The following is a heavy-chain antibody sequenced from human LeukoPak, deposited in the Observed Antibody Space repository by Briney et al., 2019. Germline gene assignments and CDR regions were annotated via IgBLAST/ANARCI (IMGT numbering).Heavy chain of an antibody. CDR1: GFTFSSYG. J-gene: IGHJ4*02. CDR2: ISYDGSNK. V-gene: IGHV3-30*18. D-gene: IGHD3-3*01. Sequence: GRSLRLSCAASGFTFSSYGMHWVRQAPGKGLEWVAVISYDGSNKYYADSVKGRFTISRDNSKNTLYLQMNSLRAEDTAVYYCAKVTIFGVVIWTFDYWGQGTLVTDSS. CDR3: AKVTIFGVVIWTFDY.